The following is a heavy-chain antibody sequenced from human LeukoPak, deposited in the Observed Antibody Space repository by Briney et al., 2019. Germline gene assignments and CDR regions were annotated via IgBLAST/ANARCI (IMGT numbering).Heavy chain of an antibody. CDR3: AKGLMSGYYDILTGLA. CDR2: ISGSGGST. D-gene: IGHD3-9*01. V-gene: IGHV3-23*01. Sequence: GGSLRLSCAASGFTFSSFAMSWVRQAPGKGLEWVSAISGSGGSTYYADSVKGRFTISRDNSKNTLYLQMNSLRAEDTAVYYCAKGLMSGYYDILTGLAWGQGTLVTVSS. J-gene: IGHJ5*02. CDR1: GFTFSSFA.